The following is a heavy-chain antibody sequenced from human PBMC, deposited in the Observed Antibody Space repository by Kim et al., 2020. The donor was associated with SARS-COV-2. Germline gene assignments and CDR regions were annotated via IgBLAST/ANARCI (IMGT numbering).Heavy chain of an antibody. Sequence: ASVKVSCKVSGYTLTELSMHWVRQAPGKGLEWMGGFDPEDGETIYAQKFQDRVTMTEDTSTDTAYMELSSPRSEDTAVYYCATGLPPYCSSTSCPYNWFDPWGQGTLVTVSS. V-gene: IGHV1-24*01. CDR3: ATGLPPYCSSTSCPYNWFDP. CDR1: GYTLTELS. CDR2: FDPEDGET. J-gene: IGHJ5*02. D-gene: IGHD2-2*01.